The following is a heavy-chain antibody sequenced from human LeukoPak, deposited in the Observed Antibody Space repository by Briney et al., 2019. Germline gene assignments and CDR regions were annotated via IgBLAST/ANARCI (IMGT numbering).Heavy chain of an antibody. CDR2: INHSGST. CDR3: ARGPGFDP. CDR1: GGFFSGYY. Sequence: SETLSLTCAVYGGFFSGYYWSWIRQPPGKGLEWIGEINHSGSTNYNPSLKSRVTISVDTSKNQFSLKLSSVTAADTAVYYCARGPGFDPWGQGTLVTVSS. J-gene: IGHJ5*02. V-gene: IGHV4-34*01.